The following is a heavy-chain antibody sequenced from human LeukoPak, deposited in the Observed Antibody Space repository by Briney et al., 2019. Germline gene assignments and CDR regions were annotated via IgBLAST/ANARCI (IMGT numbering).Heavy chain of an antibody. Sequence: QSGGSLRLSWAASGFTFSSYAMSWVRQAPGKGLEWVSTTSGSGGGTDYVDSVKGRFTISRDNSKNTLYLQMNSLRPEDTALYYCAKDADYGGNPEVDYWGQGTLVTVAS. D-gene: IGHD4-17*01. J-gene: IGHJ4*02. CDR3: AKDADYGGNPEVDY. V-gene: IGHV3-23*01. CDR1: GFTFSSYA. CDR2: TSGSGGGT.